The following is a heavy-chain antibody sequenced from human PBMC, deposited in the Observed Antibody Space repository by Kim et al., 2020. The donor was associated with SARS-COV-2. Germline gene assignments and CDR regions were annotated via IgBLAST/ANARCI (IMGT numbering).Heavy chain of an antibody. J-gene: IGHJ4*02. Sequence: GGSLRLSCAASGFTFSSYAMSWVRQAPGKGLEWVSAISGSGGSTYYADSVKGRFTISRDNSKNTLYLQMNSLRAEDTAVYYCAKDFIYYYDSSGLFDYWGQGTLVTVSS. CDR2: ISGSGGST. CDR3: AKDFIYYYDSSGLFDY. V-gene: IGHV3-23*01. D-gene: IGHD3-22*01. CDR1: GFTFSSYA.